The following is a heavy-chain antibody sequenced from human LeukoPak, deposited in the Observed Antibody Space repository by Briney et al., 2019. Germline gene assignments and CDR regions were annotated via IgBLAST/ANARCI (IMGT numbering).Heavy chain of an antibody. CDR1: GGSFSSYA. CDR3: ARAWLRDCSGGSCYYFDY. J-gene: IGHJ4*02. V-gene: IGHV1-69*06. Sequence: GASVKVSCKASGGSFSSYAISWVRQAPGQGLEWMGGIIPIFGTANYAQKFQGRLTITADKSTSTAYMELSSLRSEDTAVYYCARAWLRDCSGGSCYYFDYWGQGTLVTVSS. CDR2: IIPIFGTA. D-gene: IGHD2-15*01.